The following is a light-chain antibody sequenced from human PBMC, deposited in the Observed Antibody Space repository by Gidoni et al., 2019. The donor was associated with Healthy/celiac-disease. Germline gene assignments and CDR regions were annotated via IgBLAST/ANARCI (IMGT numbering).Light chain of an antibody. J-gene: IGKJ4*01. CDR1: QSVSRY. Sequence: EIVLTQSPATLSLSPGERATLSCRASQSVSRYLDWYQQKPGQAPRLLIYDASNRATGIPARFSGSGSGTDFTLTISSLEPEDFAVYYCQQRSNWPGFGGGTKVEIK. CDR2: DAS. V-gene: IGKV3-11*01. CDR3: QQRSNWPG.